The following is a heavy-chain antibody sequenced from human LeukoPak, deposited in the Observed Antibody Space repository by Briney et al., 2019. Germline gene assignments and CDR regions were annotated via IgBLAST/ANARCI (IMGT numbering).Heavy chain of an antibody. CDR3: AREGPVVRGSEVDY. V-gene: IGHV3-48*02. Sequence: GGSLRLSCAGSGFTFSNRGMSWVRQAPGKGLEWVSYISSSGKTIYYADSVKGRFAISRDNAKNSLYLQLNSLRDEDTAVYYCAREGPVVRGSEVDYWGQGTLVTVSS. D-gene: IGHD4-23*01. CDR2: ISSSGKTI. CDR1: GFTFSNRG. J-gene: IGHJ4*02.